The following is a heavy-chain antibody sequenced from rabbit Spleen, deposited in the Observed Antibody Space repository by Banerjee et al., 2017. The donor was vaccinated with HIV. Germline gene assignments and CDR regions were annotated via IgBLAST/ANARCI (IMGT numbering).Heavy chain of an antibody. V-gene: IGHV1S45*01. J-gene: IGHJ6*01. CDR1: GFTFSSHW. CDR2: IYPDYGGT. Sequence: QEQLEESGGDLVKPEGSLTLTCTASGFTFSSHWMSWVRQAPGKGLEWIGTIYPDYGGTDYASWAKGRFTISKTSSTTVTLQMTSLTAADTATYFCARDTASSFSSYGMDLWGPGTLVTVS. D-gene: IGHD8-1*01. CDR3: ARDTASSFSSYGMDL.